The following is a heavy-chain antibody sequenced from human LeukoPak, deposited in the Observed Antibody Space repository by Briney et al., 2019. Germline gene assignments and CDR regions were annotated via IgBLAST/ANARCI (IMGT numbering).Heavy chain of an antibody. CDR2: ISSSGSTI. CDR3: ARDWWWWSRPTHGMDV. J-gene: IGHJ6*02. D-gene: IGHD2-21*01. Sequence: GGSLRLSCAASGFTFSDYYMSWIRQAPGKGLEGVSYISSSGSTIYYADSVKGRFTISRDNAKNSLYLQMNSLRAEDTAVYYCARDWWWWSRPTHGMDVWGQGTTVTVSS. CDR1: GFTFSDYY. V-gene: IGHV3-11*01.